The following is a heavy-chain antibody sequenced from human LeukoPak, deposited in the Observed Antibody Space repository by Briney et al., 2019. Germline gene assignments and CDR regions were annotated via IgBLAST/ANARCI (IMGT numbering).Heavy chain of an antibody. CDR2: IYYSGST. Sequence: SETLSLTCTVSGGSISSHYWSWIRQPPGKGLEWLGYIYYSGSTNYNPSLKSRVTISVDTSKNQFSLKLSSVTAADTAVYYCARGPTGDDFWSGSFDYWGQGTLVTVSS. J-gene: IGHJ4*02. V-gene: IGHV4-59*11. D-gene: IGHD3-3*01. CDR3: ARGPTGDDFWSGSFDY. CDR1: GGSISSHY.